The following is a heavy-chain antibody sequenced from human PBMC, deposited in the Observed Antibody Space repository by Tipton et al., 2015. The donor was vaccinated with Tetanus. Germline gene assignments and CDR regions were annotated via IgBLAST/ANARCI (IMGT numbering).Heavy chain of an antibody. D-gene: IGHD2-15*01. CDR2: SWYDGTDQ. CDR3: ARAADCSGGSCFSGDFDN. V-gene: IGHV3-33*01. Sequence: SLRLSCAASGFIFSSYGIHWVRQAPGKGLEWVAVSWYDGTDQYYADSVKGRFTLSRDNSKNTLYLQMNSLRAEDTALYYCARAADCSGGSCFSGDFDNWGQGTQVTVSS. J-gene: IGHJ4*02. CDR1: GFIFSSYG.